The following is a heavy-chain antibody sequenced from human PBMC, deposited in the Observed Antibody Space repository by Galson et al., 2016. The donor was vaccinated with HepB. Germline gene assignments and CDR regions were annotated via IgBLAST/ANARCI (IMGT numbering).Heavy chain of an antibody. CDR1: GFTFRRYS. CDR2: ITTSGSNI. V-gene: IGHV3-48*04. J-gene: IGHJ3*02. CDR3: ARDRIVGAKVYAEAFDI. D-gene: IGHD1-26*01. Sequence: SLRLSCAASGFTFRRYSMNWVRQAPGKGLEWVSYITTSGSNIDYGDSVKGRFTISRDNAKNSLYLQMNSLRAEDTAVYYCARDRIVGAKVYAEAFDIGGQGTMV.